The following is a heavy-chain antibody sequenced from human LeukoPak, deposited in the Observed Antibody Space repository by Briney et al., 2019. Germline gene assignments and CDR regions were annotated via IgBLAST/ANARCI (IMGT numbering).Heavy chain of an antibody. V-gene: IGHV5-51*01. CDR3: ARLPVDMVRGVPIY. CDR1: GYSFTNYW. CDR2: IYPGDSDT. D-gene: IGHD3-10*01. Sequence: GESLKISCKGGGYSFTNYWIGWVRQMPGKGLEWMGIIYPGDSDTRYSPSFQGQVTISADKSISTAYLQWSSLKASDTAMYYCARLPVDMVRGVPIYWGQGTLVTVSS. J-gene: IGHJ4*02.